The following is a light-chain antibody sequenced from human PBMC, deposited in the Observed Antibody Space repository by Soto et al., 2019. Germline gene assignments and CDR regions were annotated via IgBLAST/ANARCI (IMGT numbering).Light chain of an antibody. CDR1: QSVSNN. J-gene: IGKJ1*01. CDR3: QQYSDWPPWR. Sequence: EIVLTQSPGTLSLSPGERATLSCRASQSVSNNYLAWYQQKPGQAPRLLIYDTSTRATGIPARFSGSGSGTDFTLTISSLQSEDFAVYYCQQYSDWPPWRFGQGTKVDIK. V-gene: IGKV3-15*01. CDR2: DTS.